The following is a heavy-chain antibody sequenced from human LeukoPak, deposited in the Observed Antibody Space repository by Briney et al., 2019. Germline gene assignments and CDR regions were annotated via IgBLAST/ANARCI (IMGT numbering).Heavy chain of an antibody. J-gene: IGHJ4*02. CDR1: GFTFSSYA. D-gene: IGHD1-26*01. Sequence: GGSLRLSCAASGFTFSSYAMSWVRQAPGKGLEWVSAISGSGGSTYYADSVKGRFTISRDNSKNTLYLQMNSLRAEDTAVYYCAKHLALVGATTTYDYWGQGTLVIVSS. V-gene: IGHV3-23*01. CDR2: ISGSGGST. CDR3: AKHLALVGATTTYDY.